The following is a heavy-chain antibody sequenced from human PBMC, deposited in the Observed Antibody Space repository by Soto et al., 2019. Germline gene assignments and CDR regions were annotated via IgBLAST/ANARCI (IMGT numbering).Heavy chain of an antibody. CDR1: GFTFSSYD. CDR3: ARASAPHYDSSGYSRDYYYGMDV. V-gene: IGHV3-13*05. CDR2: IGTAGDP. J-gene: IGHJ6*02. D-gene: IGHD3-22*01. Sequence: PGGSLRLSXAASGFTFSSYDMHWVRQATGKGLEWVSAIGTAGDPYYPGSVKGRFTISRENAKNSLYLQMNSLRAGDTAVYYCARASAPHYDSSGYSRDYYYGMDVWGQGTTVTVSS.